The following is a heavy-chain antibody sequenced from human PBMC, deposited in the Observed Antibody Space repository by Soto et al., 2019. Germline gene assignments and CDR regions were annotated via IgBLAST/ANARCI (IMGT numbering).Heavy chain of an antibody. CDR2: INAGNGNT. Sequence: QVQLVQSGAEEKKPGASVKVSCKASGYTFTSYAMHWVRQAPGQRLEWMGWINAGNGNTKYSQKFQGRVTITRDTSASPAYMGLGCLRSEDTAVYYLASGSGWYRAVEYWGQGTLVPVSS. CDR1: GYTFTSYA. D-gene: IGHD6-19*01. CDR3: ASGSGWYRAVEY. J-gene: IGHJ4*02. V-gene: IGHV1-3*05.